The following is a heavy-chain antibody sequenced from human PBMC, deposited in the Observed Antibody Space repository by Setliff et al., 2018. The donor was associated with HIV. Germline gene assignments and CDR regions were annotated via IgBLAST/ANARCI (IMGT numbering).Heavy chain of an antibody. CDR1: GVSISGHF. D-gene: IGHD3-10*01. CDR2: IYTSGTT. J-gene: IGHJ4*02. Sequence: ASETLSLTCFVSGVSISGHFWGWIRQPPGKGLEWIGYIYTSGTTEYNPSLDSRVTISVDTSRDQFSLNLRSVTAADTAVYYRAREESTEDYGSGSYGPTFPPPLIYWGQGTLVTVSS. V-gene: IGHV4-4*09. CDR3: AREESTEDYGSGSYGPTFPPPLIY.